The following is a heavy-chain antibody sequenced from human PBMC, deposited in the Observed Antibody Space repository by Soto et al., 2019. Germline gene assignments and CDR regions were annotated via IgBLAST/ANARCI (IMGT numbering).Heavy chain of an antibody. V-gene: IGHV1-2*02. CDR2: INLNSGGI. Sequence: ASVKVSCKTSGDTFTDSSMHWVRQAPGQGLEWMGWINLNSGGINYAQRFQGRVTMTRDTSIITAYMELTRLTSDDTAVYYCARDLGGYDLYGPDTWGQGTLVTV. CDR1: GDTFTDSS. D-gene: IGHD5-12*01. J-gene: IGHJ5*02. CDR3: ARDLGGYDLYGPDT.